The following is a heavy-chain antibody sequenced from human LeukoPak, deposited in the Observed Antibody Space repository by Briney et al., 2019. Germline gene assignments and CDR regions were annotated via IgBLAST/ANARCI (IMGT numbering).Heavy chain of an antibody. CDR3: ARALRVRGEGVYFDY. D-gene: IGHD3-10*01. V-gene: IGHV3-7*04. CDR2: INQDGSEK. Sequence: GGSLRLSCAASGFTFSSYWMTWVRQAPGKGLDLVANINQDGSEKYYVDSVKGRFTISRDNAKNSLYLQMNSLRAEDTAVYYCARALRVRGEGVYFDYWGQGTLVTVSS. J-gene: IGHJ4*02. CDR1: GFTFSSYW.